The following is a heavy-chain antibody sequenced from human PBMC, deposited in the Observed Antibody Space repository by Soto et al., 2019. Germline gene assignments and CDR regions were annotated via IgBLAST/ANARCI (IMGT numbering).Heavy chain of an antibody. J-gene: IGHJ6*02. CDR2: IYYSGSA. CDR1: GGSISSGGYY. CDR3: ASALDYYDSSGDLWAPGYYYGMDV. D-gene: IGHD3-22*01. Sequence: SQTLSLSCTVSGGSISSGGYYWSWIRKHPWKGLEAIVYIYYSGSAYYNPSLQSRVTISVDTSKNQLSLKLSSVTAAETAVSYCASALDYYDSSGDLWAPGYYYGMDVWGQGTTVTVSS. V-gene: IGHV4-31*03.